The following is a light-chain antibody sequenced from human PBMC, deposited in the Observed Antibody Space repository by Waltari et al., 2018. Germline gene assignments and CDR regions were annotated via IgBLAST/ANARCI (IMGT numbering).Light chain of an antibody. CDR1: QSVSSY. J-gene: IGKJ4*02. CDR3: QHRSSWPLT. V-gene: IGKV3-11*01. CDR2: DAF. Sequence: EIVLTQSPATLSLSPGERAALSCRASQSVSSYLAWYQQKPGQAPRLLIYDAFNRATGSPARLSGSGSGTDFTLTITSLEPEDSAVYYCQHRSSWPLTFGGGTKVEI.